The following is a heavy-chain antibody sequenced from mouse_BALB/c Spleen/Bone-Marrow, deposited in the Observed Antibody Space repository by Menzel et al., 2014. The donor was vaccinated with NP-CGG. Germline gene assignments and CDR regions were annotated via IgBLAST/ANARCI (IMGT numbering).Heavy chain of an antibody. Sequence: VQLQQSGAELVKPGASVKLSCKASGYTFTNYDINWVRQRPEQGLEWIGWIFPGNGSTNYNENFKGKATLTTDKSSSTAYMQLSRLTSEDSAVYFCARSNSISTATDYWCQGTTLTVSS. CDR2: IFPGNGST. CDR1: GYTFTNYD. CDR3: ARSNSISTATDY. D-gene: IGHD1-2*01. J-gene: IGHJ2*01. V-gene: IGHV1-77*01.